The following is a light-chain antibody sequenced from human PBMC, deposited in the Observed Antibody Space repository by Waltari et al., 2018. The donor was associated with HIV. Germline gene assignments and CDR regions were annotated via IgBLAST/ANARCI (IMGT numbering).Light chain of an antibody. V-gene: IGKV4-1*01. J-gene: IGKJ2*01. Sequence: DIVMTQSPESLAVSLGEGATINCKSSQSVLYSSNNKNYLAWYQQKPGQPPKLLIYWASTRESGVPDRFSGSGSGTDFTLTISSLQTEDVAVYYCQQYYSNSYTFGQGTKLEIK. CDR2: WAS. CDR1: QSVLYSSNNKNY. CDR3: QQYYSNSYT.